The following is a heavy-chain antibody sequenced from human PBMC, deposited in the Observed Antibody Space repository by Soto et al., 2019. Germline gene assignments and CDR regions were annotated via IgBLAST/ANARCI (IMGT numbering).Heavy chain of an antibody. D-gene: IGHD6-19*01. CDR3: ARSVRGWHGGYFDY. CDR1: GSTFSNYA. J-gene: IGHJ4*01. CDR2: ISGSGGST. V-gene: IGHV3-23*01. Sequence: VCLTLSFAACGSTFSNYAMSWVRQAPGKGLEWVSAISGSGGSTYYADSVKGRFTISRDNSKNTLYLQMNSLRAEDTAVYYCARSVRGWHGGYFDYWGHGSLVTVSS.